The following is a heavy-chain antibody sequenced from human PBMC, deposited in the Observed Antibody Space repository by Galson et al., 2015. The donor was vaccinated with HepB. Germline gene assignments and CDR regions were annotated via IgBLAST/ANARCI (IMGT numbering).Heavy chain of an antibody. CDR1: GFTFSSYA. J-gene: IGHJ2*01. CDR3: ARDFGNWYFDL. Sequence: SLRLSCAASGFTFSSYAMHWVRQAPWTGLEYVSAISSNGGSTYYANSVKGRFTISRDNSKNTLYLQMGSLRAEDMAVYYCARDFGNWYFDLWGRGTLVTVSS. D-gene: IGHD1-14*01. CDR2: ISSNGGST. V-gene: IGHV3-64*01.